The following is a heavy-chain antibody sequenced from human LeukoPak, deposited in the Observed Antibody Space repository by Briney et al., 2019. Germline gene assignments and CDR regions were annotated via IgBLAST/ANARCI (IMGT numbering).Heavy chain of an antibody. CDR3: ASPRYRWEEYSSSWVDY. J-gene: IGHJ4*02. CDR2: IYTSGST. V-gene: IGHV4-61*02. Sequence: SETLSLTCTVSGGSISSGSYYWSWIRQPAGKGLEWIGRIYTSGSTNYNPSLKSRVTISVDTSKNQFSLKLSSVTAADTAVYYCASPRYRWEEYSSSWVDYWGQGTLVTVSS. CDR1: GGSISSGSYY. D-gene: IGHD6-13*01.